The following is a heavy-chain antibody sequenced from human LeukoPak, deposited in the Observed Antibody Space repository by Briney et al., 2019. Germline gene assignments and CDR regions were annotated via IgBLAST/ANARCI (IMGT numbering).Heavy chain of an antibody. CDR1: GFTFSSYA. V-gene: IGHV3-30-3*01. CDR2: ISYDGSNK. D-gene: IGHD6-19*01. CDR3: ARDDSSSGTDY. Sequence: GSLRLSCAASGFTFSSYAMSWVRQAPGKGLEWVAVISYDGSNKYYADSVKGRFTISRDNSKNTLYLQMNSLRAEDTAVYYCARDDSSSGTDYWGQGTLVTVSS. J-gene: IGHJ4*02.